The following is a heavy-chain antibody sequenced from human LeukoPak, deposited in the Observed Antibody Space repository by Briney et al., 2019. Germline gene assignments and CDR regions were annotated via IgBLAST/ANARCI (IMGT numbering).Heavy chain of an antibody. CDR1: GGSISSYY. Sequence: SETLSLTCTVSGGSISSYYWSWIRQPPGKGLEWIGNIYYSGSTNYNPSLKSRVTITVDTNKNQFSLQLSSGTAADTAVYYCARQPYGSGNDYWGQGTLVTVSS. CDR2: IYYSGST. V-gene: IGHV4-59*01. D-gene: IGHD3-10*01. J-gene: IGHJ4*02. CDR3: ARQPYGSGNDY.